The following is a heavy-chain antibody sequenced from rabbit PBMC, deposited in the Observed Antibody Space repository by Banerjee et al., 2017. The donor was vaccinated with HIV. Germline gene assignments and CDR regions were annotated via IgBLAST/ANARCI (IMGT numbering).Heavy chain of an antibody. J-gene: IGHJ4*01. Sequence: QEQLVESGGGLVQPEGSLTLTCKASGSDFSSNAMCWVRQAPGKGLELIGYIDPIFGSAYYASWVNGRFTISRHNAQNTLSLQLTSLTAADTATYFCARDLAGVIGWNFGLWGPGTLVTVS. CDR1: GSDFSSNA. CDR2: IDPIFGSA. CDR3: ARDLAGVIGWNFGL. D-gene: IGHD4-1*01. V-gene: IGHV1S47*01.